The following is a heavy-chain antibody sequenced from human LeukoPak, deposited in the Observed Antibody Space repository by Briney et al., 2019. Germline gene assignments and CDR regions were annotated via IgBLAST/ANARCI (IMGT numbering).Heavy chain of an antibody. Sequence: SQTLSLTCAVSGGSISSGGYSWSWIRQPPGKGLEWIGYIYHSGSTNYNPSLKSRVTISVDKSKNQFSLKLSSVTAADTAVYYCASAMTTVRPGAFDIWGQGTMVTVSS. V-gene: IGHV4-30-2*01. CDR3: ASAMTTVRPGAFDI. D-gene: IGHD4-17*01. CDR1: GGSISSGGYS. J-gene: IGHJ3*02. CDR2: IYHSGST.